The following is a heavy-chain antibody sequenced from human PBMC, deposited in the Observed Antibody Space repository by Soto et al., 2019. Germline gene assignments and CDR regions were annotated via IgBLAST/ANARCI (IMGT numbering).Heavy chain of an antibody. V-gene: IGHV3-53*01. D-gene: IGHD6-19*01. CDR1: GFNASDNY. J-gene: IGHJ4*02. CDR2: FFTGGST. CDR3: VRERRGLGIGFDH. Sequence: GGSLRLSCAAAGFNASDNYMGWVRQAPGKGLEWVSSFFTGGSTDYADSVKGRFTISRDDSKNTVYLQTNSLRAEDTAVYFCVRERRGLGIGFDHWGQGTLVTVSS.